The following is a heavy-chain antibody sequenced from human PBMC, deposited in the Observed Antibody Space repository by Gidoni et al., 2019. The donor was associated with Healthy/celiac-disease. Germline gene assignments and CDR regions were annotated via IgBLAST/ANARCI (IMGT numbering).Heavy chain of an antibody. V-gene: IGHV3-30-3*01. Sequence: QVQLVESGGGVVQPGRSLRLSCAASGFTFSSYAMHWVRQAPGKGLEWVAVISYDGSNKYYADSVKGRFTISRDNSKNTLYLKMNSLRAEDTAVYYCARGRYYDFWSGWKNNWFDPWGQGTLVTVSS. CDR1: GFTFSSYA. D-gene: IGHD3-3*01. CDR2: ISYDGSNK. CDR3: ARGRYYDFWSGWKNNWFDP. J-gene: IGHJ5*02.